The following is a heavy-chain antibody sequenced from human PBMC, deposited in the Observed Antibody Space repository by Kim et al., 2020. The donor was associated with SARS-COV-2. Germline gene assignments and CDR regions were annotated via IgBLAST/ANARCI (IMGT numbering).Heavy chain of an antibody. CDR3: AKEGYSGCDWFDY. V-gene: IGHV3-23*03. D-gene: IGHD5-12*01. CDR1: GFTFSSYA. J-gene: IGHJ4*02. CDR2: IYSGGSST. Sequence: GSLRLSCAASGFTFSSYAMSWVRQAPGKGLEWGSVIYSGGSSTYYADSVKGRFTISRDNSKNTLYLQMNSLRAEDTAVYYCAKEGYSGCDWFDYWGQGTLVTVSS.